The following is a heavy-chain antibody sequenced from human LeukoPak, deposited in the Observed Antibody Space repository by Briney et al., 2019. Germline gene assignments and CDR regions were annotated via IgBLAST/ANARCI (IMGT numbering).Heavy chain of an antibody. Sequence: SVKVSCKAYGGTFSTYAISWVRQAPGQDLEWMGGIIPILGTANYAQKFQGRVTITADESTSTAYMELSSLRSEDTAVYYCATSPTSDSPGYWGQGTLVTVSS. CDR3: ATSPTSDSPGY. CDR2: IIPILGTA. D-gene: IGHD2-21*02. V-gene: IGHV1-69*01. CDR1: GGTFSTYA. J-gene: IGHJ4*02.